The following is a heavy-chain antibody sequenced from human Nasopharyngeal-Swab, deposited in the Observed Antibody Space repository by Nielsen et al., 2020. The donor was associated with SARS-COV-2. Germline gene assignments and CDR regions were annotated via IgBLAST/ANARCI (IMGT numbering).Heavy chain of an antibody. CDR2: ISGSGGST. V-gene: IGHV3-23*01. Sequence: GESLKISCAASGFTFSSYAMSWVHQAPGKGLEWVSAISGSGGSTYYADSVKGRFTISRDNSKNTLYLQMNSLRAEDTAVYHCAKDGDRSAHYGSGSYVDYWGQGTLVAVSS. CDR3: AKDGDRSAHYGSGSYVDY. CDR1: GFTFSSYA. D-gene: IGHD3-10*01. J-gene: IGHJ4*02.